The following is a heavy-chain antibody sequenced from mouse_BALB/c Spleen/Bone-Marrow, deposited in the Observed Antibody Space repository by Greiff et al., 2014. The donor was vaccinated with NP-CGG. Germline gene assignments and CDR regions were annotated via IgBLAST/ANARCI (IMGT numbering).Heavy chain of an antibody. Sequence: VNLVESGPGLVAPSQSLSITCTVSGFSLTNYGVHWVRQPPGKGLEWLGVIWADGSTNYNSALMSRLSISKDNSKSQVFFKMNSLQTDDTAMYYCARIPTATGAMDYWGQGTSVTVSS. CDR2: IWADGST. D-gene: IGHD1-2*01. CDR1: GFSLTNYG. CDR3: ARIPTATGAMDY. V-gene: IGHV2-9*02. J-gene: IGHJ4*01.